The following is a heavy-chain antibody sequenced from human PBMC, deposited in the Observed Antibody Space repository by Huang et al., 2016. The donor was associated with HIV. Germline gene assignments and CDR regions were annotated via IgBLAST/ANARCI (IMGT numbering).Heavy chain of an antibody. CDR2: VHTNGVT. D-gene: IGHD3-22*01. J-gene: IGHJ6*03. Sequence: QVQLQESGPGLVKPSQTLSLTCTVSGGSFSGGIYSWSWIRQPAGKGLECIGHVHTNGVTKYNPSLKSRLTISVDMSRNQFSLKLNSVTAADTAVYCCARERQDMIDVVYHYMDVWGTGTTVRVSS. V-gene: IGHV4-61*09. CDR1: GGSFSGGIYS. CDR3: ARERQDMIDVVYHYMDV.